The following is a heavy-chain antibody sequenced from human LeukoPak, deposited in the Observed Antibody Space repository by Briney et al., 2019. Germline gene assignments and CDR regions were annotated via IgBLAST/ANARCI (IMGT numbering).Heavy chain of an antibody. D-gene: IGHD6-19*01. CDR3: AREKLLAVADYYYYGMDV. Sequence: ASVKVSCKGSGYNFDRYGVNWVRQAPGQGLEWVGWISTYNGNTFYAQKFEGRVSMTTDTSTNTVYMDLRSLRSDDTAVYYCAREKLLAVADYYYYGMDVWGQGTTVTVSS. CDR1: GYNFDRYG. J-gene: IGHJ6*02. CDR2: ISTYNGNT. V-gene: IGHV1-18*04.